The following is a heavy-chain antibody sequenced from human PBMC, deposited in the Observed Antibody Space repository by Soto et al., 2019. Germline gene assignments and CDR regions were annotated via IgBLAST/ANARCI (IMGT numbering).Heavy chain of an antibody. J-gene: IGHJ4*02. CDR3: ARRCSGGSCYSVAGIDY. CDR1: GGSISSSSYY. V-gene: IGHV4-39*01. D-gene: IGHD2-15*01. CDR2: IYYSGST. Sequence: SSETLSLTCTVSGGSISSSSYYWGWIRQPPGKGLEWIGSIYYSGSTYSNPSLNSRDTISVDTSKNQFPLKRSSVTAADTAVYYCARRCSGGSCYSVAGIDYWGQGTLVTVSS.